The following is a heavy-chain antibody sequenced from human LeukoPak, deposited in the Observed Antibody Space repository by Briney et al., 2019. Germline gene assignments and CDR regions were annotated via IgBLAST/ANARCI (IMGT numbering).Heavy chain of an antibody. V-gene: IGHV1-58*02. Sequence: ASVKVSCKASGFTFTSSAMQWVRQARGQRLEWIGWIVVGSGNTNYAQKFQERVTITRDMSTSTAYMELSSLRSEDTAVYYCAAGAHDSSGYWRPDAFDIWGQGTMVTVSS. CDR2: IVVGSGNT. CDR1: GFTFTSSA. J-gene: IGHJ3*02. D-gene: IGHD3-22*01. CDR3: AAGAHDSSGYWRPDAFDI.